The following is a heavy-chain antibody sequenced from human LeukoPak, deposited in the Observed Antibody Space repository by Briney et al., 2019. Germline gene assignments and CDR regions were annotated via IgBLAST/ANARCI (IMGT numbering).Heavy chain of an antibody. D-gene: IGHD3-3*01. J-gene: IGHJ4*02. CDR2: IKSKTDGGTT. Sequence: GGSLRLSCAASGFTFSNAWMNWVRQAPGKGLEWVGRIKSKTDGGTTDYAAPVKGRFTISRDDSKNMLYLQMNSLKTEDTAVYYCTTDRYCDFWSGYYDYWGQGTLVTVSS. CDR3: TTDRYCDFWSGYYDY. V-gene: IGHV3-15*07. CDR1: GFTFSNAW.